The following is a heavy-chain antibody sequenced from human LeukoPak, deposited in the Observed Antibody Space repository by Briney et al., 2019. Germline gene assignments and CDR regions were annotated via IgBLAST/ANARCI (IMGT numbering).Heavy chain of an antibody. CDR2: INQDGSVK. CDR3: ARDVSRELTDY. CDR1: GFTFSDYW. Sequence: GDSLRLSCAASGFTFSDYWIIWFRQAPGKGLEWVGHINQDGSVKDYVDSVKGRFTISRDNANKFSFLQMNSLRAEDTAVYYCARDVSRELTDYWGQGTLVTVSS. J-gene: IGHJ4*02. D-gene: IGHD1-7*01. V-gene: IGHV3-7*01.